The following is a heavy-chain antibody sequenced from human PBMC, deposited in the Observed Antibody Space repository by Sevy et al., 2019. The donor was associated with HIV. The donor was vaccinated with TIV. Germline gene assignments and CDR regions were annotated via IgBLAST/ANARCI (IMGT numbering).Heavy chain of an antibody. J-gene: IGHJ6*02. V-gene: IGHV3-15*01. CDR2: IKSEFDGGAI. D-gene: IGHD5-12*01. CDR1: GFTFSSAW. Sequence: GESLKISCTASGFTFSSAWMSWVRQAPGKGLEWVGRIKSEFDGGAIDYAAPVKGRFTISRKDSKNTVYLQMNSLKTEDTAVYYCITDPAYRGYDEEVINYYFYGMDVWGQGTTVTVSS. CDR3: ITDPAYRGYDEEVINYYFYGMDV.